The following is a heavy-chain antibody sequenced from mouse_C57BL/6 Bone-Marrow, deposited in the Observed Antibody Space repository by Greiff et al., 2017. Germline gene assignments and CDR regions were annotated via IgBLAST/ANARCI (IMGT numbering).Heavy chain of an antibody. J-gene: IGHJ4*01. CDR2: INPNNGGT. CDR1: GYTFTDYN. Sequence: EVQLQQSGPELVKPGASVKIPCKASGYTFTDYNMDWVKQSNGKSLEWIGDINPNNGGTIYNQKFKGKATLTVDKSSSTAYMEIRSLTSEDTAVYYCARSPLYAMDYWGQGTSVTVSS. V-gene: IGHV1-18*01. CDR3: ARSPLYAMDY.